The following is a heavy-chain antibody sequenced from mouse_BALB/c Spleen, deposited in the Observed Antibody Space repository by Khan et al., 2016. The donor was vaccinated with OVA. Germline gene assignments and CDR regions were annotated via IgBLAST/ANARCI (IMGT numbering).Heavy chain of an antibody. V-gene: IGHV1-9*01. CDR2: IFPGSVST. CDR1: GYTFSSYW. Sequence: QVQLQQSGGDLMKPGASVKISCKATGYTFSSYWIEWVKQRPGHGLEWIGQIFPGSVSTTYNEKFKGKATFTADTSSNTAYMQLRSLTSEDSAVYYWARGGYGGFAYWGQGTLVTVSA. J-gene: IGHJ3*01. CDR3: ARGGYGGFAY. D-gene: IGHD2-2*01.